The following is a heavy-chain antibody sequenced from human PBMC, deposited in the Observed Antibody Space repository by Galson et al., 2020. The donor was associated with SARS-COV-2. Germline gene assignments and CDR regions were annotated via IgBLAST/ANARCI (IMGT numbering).Heavy chain of an antibody. CDR3: ARGPYEYDSSGHPDY. J-gene: IGHJ4*02. CDR2: INHSGST. Sequence: SETLSLTCAVYGGSFSGYYWSWIRQPPGKGLEWIGEINHSGSTNYNPSLKSRVTISVDTSKNQFSLKLSSVTAADTAVYYCARGPYEYDSSGHPDYWGQGTLVTVSS. CDR1: GGSFSGYY. V-gene: IGHV4-34*01. D-gene: IGHD3-22*01.